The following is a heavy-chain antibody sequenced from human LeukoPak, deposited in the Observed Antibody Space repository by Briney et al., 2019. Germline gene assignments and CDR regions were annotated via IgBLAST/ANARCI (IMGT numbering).Heavy chain of an antibody. CDR2: ISAYNGNT. V-gene: IGHV1-18*01. CDR1: GYTFTSYG. Sequence: GASVKVSCKASGYTFTSYGISWVRQAPGQGLEWMGWISAYNGNTNYAQKLQGRVTMTTDTSTSTAYTELRSLRSDDTAVYYCAREEFAVDLWSGYDFDYWGQGTLVTVSS. J-gene: IGHJ4*02. D-gene: IGHD3-3*01. CDR3: AREEFAVDLWSGYDFDY.